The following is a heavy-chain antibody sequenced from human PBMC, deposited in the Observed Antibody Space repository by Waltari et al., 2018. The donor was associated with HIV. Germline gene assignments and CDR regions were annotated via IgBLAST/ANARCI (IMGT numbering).Heavy chain of an antibody. CDR3: ARDRGGLRQPLDY. D-gene: IGHD3-16*01. CDR1: GFTFGSFG. J-gene: IGHJ4*02. V-gene: IGHV3-33*01. CDR2: IWVDGSKK. Sequence: QVQLVESGGGVVQPGRSLRLSCAASGFTFGSFGMHWVRQAPGKGLEWVSVIWVDGSKKFYADAVKGRFTISRDNSKNIVHLQMNSLRAEDTALYYCARDRGGLRQPLDYWGQGTLVTVSS.